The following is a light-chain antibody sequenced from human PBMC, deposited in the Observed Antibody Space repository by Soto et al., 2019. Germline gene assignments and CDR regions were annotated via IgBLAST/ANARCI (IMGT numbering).Light chain of an antibody. CDR3: QQYNNWPLT. J-gene: IGKJ5*01. Sequence: EVVLTQSPVTLSLSPGERATLSCRASQSFRGLLAWYQQKPGQAPRLLIYDASNRATGIPARFSGSGSGTDFTLTISSLQSEDFAVYYCQQYNNWPLTFGQGTRLEI. CDR1: QSFRGL. CDR2: DAS. V-gene: IGKV3-11*01.